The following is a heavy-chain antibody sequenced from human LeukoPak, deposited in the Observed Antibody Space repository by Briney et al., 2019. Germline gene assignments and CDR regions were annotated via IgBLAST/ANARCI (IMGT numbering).Heavy chain of an antibody. Sequence: SETLSLTCAVYGGSFSGYYWSWIRQPPGKGREGIGEINHSGSTNYNPSLKSRVTISVDTSKNQFSLRLSSVTAADTALYYCARIYVWGSYRFDYRGQGALVAVSS. CDR2: INHSGST. D-gene: IGHD3-16*02. CDR1: GGSFSGYY. CDR3: ARIYVWGSYRFDY. J-gene: IGHJ4*02. V-gene: IGHV4-34*01.